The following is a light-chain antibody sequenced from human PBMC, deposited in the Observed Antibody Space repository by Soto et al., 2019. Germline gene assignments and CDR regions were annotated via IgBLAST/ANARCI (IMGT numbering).Light chain of an antibody. V-gene: IGLV2-14*03. CDR2: DVN. J-gene: IGLJ1*01. CDR3: CSYTTSSTYV. CDR1: RKYVGSDYNY. Sequence: SGATQPASRSWAPGPSIALSFPGNRKYVGSDYNYVSWYQQHPGKAPKLMVYDVNTRPSGVSNRFSGSKSGTTASLTISGLQAEDEADYYCCSYTTSSTYVFGTGTRSPS.